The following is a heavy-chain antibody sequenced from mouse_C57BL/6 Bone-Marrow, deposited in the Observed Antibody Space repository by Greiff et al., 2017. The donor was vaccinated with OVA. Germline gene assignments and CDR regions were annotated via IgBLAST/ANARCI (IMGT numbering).Heavy chain of an antibody. CDR3: ARWGLYYYGSSPYAMDY. CDR2: IHPNSGST. Sequence: QVQLQQPGAELVKPGASVKLSCKASGYTFTSYWMHWVKQRPGQGLEWIGMIHPNSGSTNYNEKFKSKATLTVDKSSSTAYMQLSSLTSEDSAVYYCARWGLYYYGSSPYAMDYWGQGTSVTVSS. CDR1: GYTFTSYW. J-gene: IGHJ4*01. V-gene: IGHV1-64*01. D-gene: IGHD1-1*01.